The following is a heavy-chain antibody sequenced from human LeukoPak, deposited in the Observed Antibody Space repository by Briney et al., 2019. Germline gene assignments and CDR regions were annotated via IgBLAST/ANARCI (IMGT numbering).Heavy chain of an antibody. V-gene: IGHV3-30*04. CDR2: ISHDGSNK. CDR3: ASHDFWSGYHPDC. J-gene: IGHJ4*02. D-gene: IGHD3-3*01. Sequence: GGSLRLSCAASGFTFSSYAMHWVRQAPGKGLEWVAVISHDGSNKYYADSVKGRFTISRDNAKNSLYLQMNSLRAEDTAVYYCASHDFWSGYHPDCWGQGTLVTVSS. CDR1: GFTFSSYA.